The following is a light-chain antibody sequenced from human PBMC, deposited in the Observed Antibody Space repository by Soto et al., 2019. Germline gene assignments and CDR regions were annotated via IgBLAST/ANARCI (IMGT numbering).Light chain of an antibody. V-gene: IGKV3-20*01. CDR1: QSVSSSY. Sequence: EIVLTQSPGTLSLSPGERATLSCRASQSVSSSYLAWYQQNPGQAPRLLIYGASSRATGIPDRFSGSGSGTVFTLTISSLQSDVCAFYYCQQYNTLVTFGGGTKVDI. CDR2: GAS. J-gene: IGKJ4*01. CDR3: QQYNTLVT.